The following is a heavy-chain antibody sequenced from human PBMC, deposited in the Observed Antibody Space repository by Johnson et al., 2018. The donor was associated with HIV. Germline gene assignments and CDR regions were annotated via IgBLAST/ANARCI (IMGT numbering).Heavy chain of an antibody. J-gene: IGHJ3*01. Sequence: MQLVESRGGLVKPGGSLRLSCAASGFGFDNTWMSWVRQAPGKGLEWVGRIKSKIDGGTTDYAAPVKGRFTISRDDSKNILYLQMNSLKTEDTAVYYCTTDLIVVIPIGAFDVWGQGTMVTVSS. D-gene: IGHD3-22*01. CDR3: TTDLIVVIPIGAFDV. CDR1: GFGFDNTW. V-gene: IGHV3-15*01. CDR2: IKSKIDGGTT.